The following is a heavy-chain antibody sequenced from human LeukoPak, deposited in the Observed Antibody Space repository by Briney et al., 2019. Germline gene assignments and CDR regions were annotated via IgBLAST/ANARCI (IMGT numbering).Heavy chain of an antibody. CDR2: ISAYNGNT. V-gene: IGHV1-18*04. J-gene: IGHJ4*02. CDR1: GYTFTSYG. Sequence: ASVKVSCKASGYTFTSYGISWVRQAPGQGLEWMGWISAYNGNTNYAQKLQGRVTMTTDTSTSTAYMELRSLRSDDTAVYYCASSTVVRGVIILEFDYWGQGTLVTVSS. CDR3: ASSTVVRGVIILEFDY. D-gene: IGHD3-10*01.